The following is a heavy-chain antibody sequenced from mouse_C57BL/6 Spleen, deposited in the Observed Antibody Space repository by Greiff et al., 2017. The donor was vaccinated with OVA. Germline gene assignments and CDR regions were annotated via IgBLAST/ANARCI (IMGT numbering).Heavy chain of an antibody. D-gene: IGHD4-1*02. J-gene: IGHJ2*01. CDR2: IDPSDSYT. V-gene: IGHV1-59*01. CDR3: ATNWDGGDY. Sequence: VQLQQPGAELVRPGTSVKLSRKASGYTFTSYWMHWVKQRPGQGPEWIGVIDPSDSYTNYNQKFKGKATLTVDTSSRTAYMPLSSLASEDSAVYYCATNWDGGDYWGQGTTLTVSS. CDR1: GYTFTSYW.